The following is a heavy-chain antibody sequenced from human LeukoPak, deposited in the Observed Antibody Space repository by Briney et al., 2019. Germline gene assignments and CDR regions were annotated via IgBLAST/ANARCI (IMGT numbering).Heavy chain of an antibody. Sequence: GGSLRLSCAASGFTFSSYEMNWVRQAAGKGLEWVSYISSSGSTIYYADSVKGRFTISRDNAKNSLYLQMNSLRAEDTAVYYCARDGAGCSSTSCYYYYYGMDVWGQGTTVTASS. V-gene: IGHV3-48*03. J-gene: IGHJ6*02. CDR3: ARDGAGCSSTSCYYYYYGMDV. CDR1: GFTFSSYE. CDR2: ISSSGSTI. D-gene: IGHD2-2*01.